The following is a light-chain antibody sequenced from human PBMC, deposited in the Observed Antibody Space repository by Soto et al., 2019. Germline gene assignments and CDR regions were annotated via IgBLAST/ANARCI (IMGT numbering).Light chain of an antibody. CDR1: QNIGNY. Sequence: DIQMTQSPSSLSASVGDRGAITCRASQNIGNYLSWYANKPGKAPKLLIYGASILQTGVPSRFSGSGSGTHFTLTISSLQPGDFATYYGQQSDSTPFTVGQGTKLEMK. V-gene: IGKV1-39*01. CDR2: GAS. CDR3: QQSDSTPFT. J-gene: IGKJ2*01.